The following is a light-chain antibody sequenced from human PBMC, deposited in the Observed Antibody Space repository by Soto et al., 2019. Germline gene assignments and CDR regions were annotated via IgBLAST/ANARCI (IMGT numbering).Light chain of an antibody. Sequence: EIVLTQSPATLSLSPGERATLSCRASQSVSSYLAWYQQKPGQAPRLLIFGASNRATGIPARFSGSGSGTDSTLTISSLEPEDSAVYYCLHRSNWFTFGGGTKVDIK. J-gene: IGKJ4*01. CDR2: GAS. V-gene: IGKV3-11*01. CDR1: QSVSSY. CDR3: LHRSNWFT.